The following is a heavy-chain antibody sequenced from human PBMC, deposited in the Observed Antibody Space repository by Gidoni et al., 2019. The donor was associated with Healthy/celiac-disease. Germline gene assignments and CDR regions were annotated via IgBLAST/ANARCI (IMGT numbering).Heavy chain of an antibody. J-gene: IGHJ4*02. CDR2: ISSSSSYT. D-gene: IGHD3-10*02. CDR1: GFTFSDYY. Sequence: QVQLVESGGGLVKPGGSLRLSCSASGFTFSDYYMSWIRQAPGKGLEWVSYISSSSSYTNYADSVKGRFTISRDNAKNSLYLQMNSLRAEDTAVYYCARVIPPYYVTDYWGQGTLVTVSS. CDR3: ARVIPPYYVTDY. V-gene: IGHV3-11*05.